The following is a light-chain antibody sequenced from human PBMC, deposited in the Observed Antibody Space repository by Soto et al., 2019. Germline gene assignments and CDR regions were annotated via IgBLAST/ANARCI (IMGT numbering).Light chain of an antibody. Sequence: QSVLTQPPSVSGAPGQRVTISCTGSSSNIGAGYDVHWYQQLPGTAPKLLIYGNSNRPSGVPDRFSGSKSGTSASLAITGLQAEDEAEYYCKSYDSSLRGVFGGGTKLTVL. J-gene: IGLJ3*02. CDR1: SSNIGAGYD. CDR3: KSYDSSLRGV. CDR2: GNS. V-gene: IGLV1-40*01.